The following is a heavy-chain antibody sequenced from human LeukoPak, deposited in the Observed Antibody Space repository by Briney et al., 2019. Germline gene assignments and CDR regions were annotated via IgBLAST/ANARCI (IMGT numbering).Heavy chain of an antibody. D-gene: IGHD3-10*01. CDR2: ISFSGGST. V-gene: IGHV3-64D*06. J-gene: IGHJ4*02. CDR1: GFTVSSNY. Sequence: PGGSLRLSCAASGFTVSSNYMSWVRQAPGKGLEYVSAISFSGGSTYYADSVKGRFTISRDNSKNTLYLQMSSLRAEDTALYYCVKDRYYGSGRYTFDSWGQGTLVTVSS. CDR3: VKDRYYGSGRYTFDS.